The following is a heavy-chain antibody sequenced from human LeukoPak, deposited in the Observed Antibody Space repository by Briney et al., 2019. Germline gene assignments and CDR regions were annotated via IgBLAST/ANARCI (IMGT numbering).Heavy chain of an antibody. V-gene: IGHV4-39*01. Sequence: PSETLSLTCTVSGSSISSTGYSWGWIRQPPGMGLEWIGSVYYSGSTHYNPSLKSRVTISGDTSKNQFSLKLSSVTAADTAVYYCARQSLASYDYWGQGSLITVSS. D-gene: IGHD2-21*01. CDR2: VYYSGST. CDR1: GSSISSTGYS. CDR3: ARQSLASYDY. J-gene: IGHJ4*02.